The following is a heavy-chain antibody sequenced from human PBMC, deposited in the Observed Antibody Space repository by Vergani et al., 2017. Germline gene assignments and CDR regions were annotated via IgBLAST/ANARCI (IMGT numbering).Heavy chain of an antibody. J-gene: IGHJ4*02. CDR3: ARDGVVPAASRRGRGPIS. CDR2: MNPNSGNT. V-gene: IGHV1-8*01. Sequence: QVQLVQSGAEVKKPGASVKVSCKASGYTFTSYDINWVRQATGQGLEWMGWMNPNSGNTGYAQKFQGRVTMTRNTSISTAYMELSSLRYEDTAVYYCARDGVVPAASRRGRGPISWGQGTLVTVSS. D-gene: IGHD2-2*01. CDR1: GYTFTSYD.